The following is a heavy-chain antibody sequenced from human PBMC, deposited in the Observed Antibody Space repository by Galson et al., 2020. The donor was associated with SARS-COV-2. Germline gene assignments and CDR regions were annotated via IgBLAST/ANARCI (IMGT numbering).Heavy chain of an antibody. V-gene: IGHV3-49*03. Sequence: GGSLRLSCTASGFTFGDYAMSWFRQAPGKGLEWVGFIRSKAYGGTTEYAASVKGRFTISRDDSKSIAYLQMNSLRAEDTAVYYCARESGDFWTRFDPWGQGTLVTVSS. CDR2: IRSKAYGGTT. CDR1: GFTFGDYA. J-gene: IGHJ5*02. D-gene: IGHD3-3*01. CDR3: ARESGDFWTRFDP.